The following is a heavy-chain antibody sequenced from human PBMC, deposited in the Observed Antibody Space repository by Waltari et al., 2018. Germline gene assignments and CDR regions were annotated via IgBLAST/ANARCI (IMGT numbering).Heavy chain of an antibody. CDR1: VVSITTACHY. CDR2: IYYNGST. D-gene: IGHD3-9*01. CDR3: ARERSRDFDWLPNVLDV. V-gene: IGHV4-31*03. J-gene: IGHJ3*01. Sequence: QVQLQESGPGLVKPSQTLSLTCTVSVVSITTACHYWTWIRQHPEKGLEWIGYIYYNGSTHYNPSLKSRVTMSVDTSKNQFSLKLTSVTAADTAVYYCARERSRDFDWLPNVLDVWGLGTLVTVSS.